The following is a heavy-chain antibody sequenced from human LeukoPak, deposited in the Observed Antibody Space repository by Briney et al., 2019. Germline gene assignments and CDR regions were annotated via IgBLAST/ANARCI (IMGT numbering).Heavy chain of an antibody. CDR1: GYTLTELS. D-gene: IGHD3-22*01. J-gene: IGHJ4*02. Sequence: ASVKVSCMVSGYTLTELSMHWVRQAPGKGLEWMGGFDPEDGETIYAQKFQGRVTMTEDTSTDTAYMELSSLRSEDTAAYYCATDPWYYDSSRNYWGQGTLVTVSS. V-gene: IGHV1-24*01. CDR3: ATDPWYYDSSRNY. CDR2: FDPEDGET.